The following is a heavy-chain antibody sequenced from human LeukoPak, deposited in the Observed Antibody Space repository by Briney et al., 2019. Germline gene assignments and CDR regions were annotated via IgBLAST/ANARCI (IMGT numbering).Heavy chain of an antibody. Sequence: PGGSLRLSCVASGLNFGESAMHWVRQAPGKGLEWVSYISSSGSTIYYADSVKGRFTISRDNAKNSLYLQMNSLRAEDTAVYYCARARYYYGSGSYYYDYWGQGTLVTVSS. CDR1: GLNFGESA. CDR2: ISSSGSTI. D-gene: IGHD3-10*01. CDR3: ARARYYYGSGSYYYDY. V-gene: IGHV3-48*03. J-gene: IGHJ4*02.